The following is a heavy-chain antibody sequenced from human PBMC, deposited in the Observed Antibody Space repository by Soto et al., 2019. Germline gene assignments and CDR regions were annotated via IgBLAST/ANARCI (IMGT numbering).Heavy chain of an antibody. CDR3: ARDGGRHSGGIDY. J-gene: IGHJ4*02. Sequence: QVQLVQSGAEVKKPASSVKVSCKASGGTFSSYSINWVRQAPGQGLEWMGEIIPIFGTANYAQKFQGRVTITPDESTSTAYMELSSLRSEDTAVYYCARDGGRHSGGIDYWGQGTLVTVSS. CDR1: GGTFSSYS. V-gene: IGHV1-69*01. CDR2: IIPIFGTA. D-gene: IGHD1-26*01.